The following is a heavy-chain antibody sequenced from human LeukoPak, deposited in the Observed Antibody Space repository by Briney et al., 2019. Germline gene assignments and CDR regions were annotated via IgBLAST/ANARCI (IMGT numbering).Heavy chain of an antibody. J-gene: IGHJ4*02. D-gene: IGHD2-2*02. CDR1: GGSFSGYY. CDR2: INHSGST. V-gene: IGHV4-34*01. CDR3: ARAGGDCSSTGCYKLYYFDY. Sequence: PSETLSLTCAVYGGSFSGYYWSWIRQPPGKGLEWIGEINHSGSTNYNPSLKSRVTISVDTSKNQFSLKLSSVTAADTAVYCCARAGGDCSSTGCYKLYYFDYWGQGTLVTVSS.